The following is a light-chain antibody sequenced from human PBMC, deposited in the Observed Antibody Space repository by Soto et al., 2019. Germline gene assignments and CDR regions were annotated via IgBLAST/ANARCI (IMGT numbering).Light chain of an antibody. Sequence: EIVLTQSPGTLSLSPGERATLSCGASRSLSSIYLAWYQQKPGQAPRLLIYGASSRATGIPDRFSGSGSGTDFALTISRLEPEDFAVYYCQQYGSSPRTFGQGTKVDIK. CDR1: RSLSSIY. J-gene: IGKJ1*01. CDR3: QQYGSSPRT. V-gene: IGKV3-20*01. CDR2: GAS.